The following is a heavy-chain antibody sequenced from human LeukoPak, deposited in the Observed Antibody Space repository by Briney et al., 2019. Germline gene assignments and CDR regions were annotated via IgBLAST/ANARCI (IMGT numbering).Heavy chain of an antibody. CDR2: ICGRGGST. J-gene: IGHJ6*01. Sequence: PGASLRLSCAASGFTFSSYAMSWVRHAPGKGREWVSAICGRGGSTYYADSVKGRFTISRDNSKNTLYLQMNSLRAEDTAVYYCAKDADCGRGTTNYYYCMDVWGQGTTVTVSS. CDR1: GFTFSSYA. CDR3: AKDADCGRGTTNYYYCMDV. D-gene: IGHD1-26*01. V-gene: IGHV3-23*01.